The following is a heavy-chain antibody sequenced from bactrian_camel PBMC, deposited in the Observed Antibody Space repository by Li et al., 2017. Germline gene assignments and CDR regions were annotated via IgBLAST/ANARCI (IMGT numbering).Heavy chain of an antibody. D-gene: IGHD2*01. J-gene: IGHJ4*01. Sequence: VQLVESGGGLVQPGGSLRLSCAASGFTFSAYAMTWVRQAPGKGLEWVSGINSRTDDSTVYAESVKGRFTISQDNAKNAVYLQMNNLKPEDTGTYYCNIGLCGTWSPGQDNYWGQGTQVTVS. CDR3: NIGLCGTWSPGQDNY. V-gene: IGHV3S40*01. CDR1: GFTFSAYA. CDR2: INSRTDDST.